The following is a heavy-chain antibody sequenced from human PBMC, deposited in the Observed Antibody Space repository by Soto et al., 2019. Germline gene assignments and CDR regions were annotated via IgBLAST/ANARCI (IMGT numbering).Heavy chain of an antibody. V-gene: IGHV4-31*03. CDR2: IYYSGST. CDR3: AREVVVVPAARDSYGMDV. Sequence: SETLSLTCTVSGDSISTDYWSWIRQHPGKGLEWIGYIYYSGSTYYNPSLKSRVTISVDTSKNQFSLELSSVTAADTAVYYCAREVVVVPAARDSYGMDVWGQGTTVTVSS. D-gene: IGHD2-2*01. CDR1: GDSISTDY. J-gene: IGHJ6*02.